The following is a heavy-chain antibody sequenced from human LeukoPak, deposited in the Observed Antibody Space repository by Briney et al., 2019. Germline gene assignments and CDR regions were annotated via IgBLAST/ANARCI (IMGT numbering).Heavy chain of an antibody. CDR3: ARVVDTAMVTYYYYGMDV. D-gene: IGHD5-18*01. CDR2: IKQDGSEK. CDR1: GFTFSSYW. V-gene: IGHV3-7*01. Sequence: PGGSLRLSCAASGFTFSSYWMSWVRQAPGKGLEWVANIKQDGSEKYYVDSVKGRFTISRDNAKNSLYLQMNSLRAEDTAVYYCARVVDTAMVTYYYYGMDVWGQGATVTVSS. J-gene: IGHJ6*02.